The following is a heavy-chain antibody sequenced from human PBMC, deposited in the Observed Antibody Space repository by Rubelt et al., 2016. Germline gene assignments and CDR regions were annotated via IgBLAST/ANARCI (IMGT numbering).Heavy chain of an antibody. CDR3: VVRGVTVVY. CDR2: INHSGST. J-gene: IGHJ4*02. D-gene: IGHD3-10*01. V-gene: IGHV4-39*01. Sequence: QLQLQESGPGLVKPSETLSLTCTVSGGSISSSSYYWSWIRQPPGKGLEWIGEINHSGSTNYNPSLRRRVSISVDTSKSQFSLKLSSVIAADTAVYYCVVRGVTVVYWDQGTLVTVSS. CDR1: GGSISSSSYY.